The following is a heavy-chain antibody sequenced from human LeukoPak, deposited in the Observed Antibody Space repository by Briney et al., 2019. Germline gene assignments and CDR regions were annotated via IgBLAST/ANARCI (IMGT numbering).Heavy chain of an antibody. D-gene: IGHD5-24*01. CDR3: ARGGWLPR. J-gene: IGHJ4*02. Sequence: SETLSLTCGVSGGSVSSTNWWTWIRQPPGKGLEWIGEVHLGGRTNFNPSLKSRLTMSVDLSENHVSLKLTFVTAADTAVYYCARGGWLPRWGQGTLVTVSS. CDR2: VHLGGRT. V-gene: IGHV4-4*02. CDR1: GGSVSSTNW.